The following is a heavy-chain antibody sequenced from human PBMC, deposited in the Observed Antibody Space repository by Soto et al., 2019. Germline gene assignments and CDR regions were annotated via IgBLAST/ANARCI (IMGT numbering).Heavy chain of an antibody. CDR2: IYYSAST. Sequence: QVQLQESGPGLVKPSETLSLTCTVSGGSISGYYWSWIRQPPGKGLEWIGYIYYSASTNYTPSLKGRLTIPVATSKNQVSITLRSVTAADTAVYYCARSVTILGLDPWGQGTLVAVSS. J-gene: IGHJ5*02. V-gene: IGHV4-59*01. D-gene: IGHD3-3*01. CDR1: GGSISGYY. CDR3: ARSVTILGLDP.